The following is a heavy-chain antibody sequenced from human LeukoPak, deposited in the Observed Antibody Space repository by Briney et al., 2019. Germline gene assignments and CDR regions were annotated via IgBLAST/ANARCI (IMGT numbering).Heavy chain of an antibody. Sequence: GGSLRLSCAASGFTFSSYGMSGVRQAPGKGLEWVSAISGIGGSTYYADSVKGRFTISRDNSKNTLFLRMNSLTAEDTAIYSCARPRLEYCSGGSCFDAFDIWGQGTMVTVSS. CDR1: GFTFSSYG. V-gene: IGHV3-23*01. J-gene: IGHJ3*02. D-gene: IGHD2-15*01. CDR3: ARPRLEYCSGGSCFDAFDI. CDR2: ISGIGGST.